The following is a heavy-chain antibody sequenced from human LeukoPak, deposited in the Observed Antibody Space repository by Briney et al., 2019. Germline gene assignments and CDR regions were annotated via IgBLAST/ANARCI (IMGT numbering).Heavy chain of an antibody. D-gene: IGHD2-2*01. V-gene: IGHV1-2*02. CDR1: GYTFTNYY. Sequence: GASVKVSCKTSGYTFTNYYVHWVRRAPGQGLEWMGYIIPDSGGADYDQRFQGRVTMTRDKSISTVYMELSSLRSDDTAVYYCSTEDKYCGSANCGKYWGQGTLVTVSS. J-gene: IGHJ4*02. CDR2: IIPDSGGA. CDR3: STEDKYCGSANCGKY.